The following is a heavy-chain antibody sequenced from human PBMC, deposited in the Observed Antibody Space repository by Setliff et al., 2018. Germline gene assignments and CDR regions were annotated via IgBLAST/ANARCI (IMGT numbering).Heavy chain of an antibody. CDR2: IYYSGST. Sequence: SETLSLTCSVSGDSIGRGGYYWSWIRQQPGKGLEWIASIYYSGSTYYNPSLKSRLSVSMDSSKTQFYLDLSSVTAADTAVYYCARGPGAATGEGFDIWGQGTMVTVSS. V-gene: IGHV4-31*03. CDR3: ARGPGAATGEGFDI. D-gene: IGHD7-27*01. CDR1: GDSIGRGGYY. J-gene: IGHJ3*02.